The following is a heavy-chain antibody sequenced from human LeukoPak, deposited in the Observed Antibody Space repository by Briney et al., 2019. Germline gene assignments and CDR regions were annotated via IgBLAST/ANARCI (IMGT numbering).Heavy chain of an antibody. CDR3: ARAPPARPFDY. D-gene: IGHD6-6*01. Sequence: PSETLSLTCAVSGGSFSGYYSTWTRQPPGKGLEWSGEISHNSGPNYNPALKSRVTISINTSKNQFSLKMNSVTAADTAVYYCARAPPARPFDYWGQGTLVTVSS. CDR1: GGSFSGYY. V-gene: IGHV4-34*01. CDR2: ISHNSGP. J-gene: IGHJ4*02.